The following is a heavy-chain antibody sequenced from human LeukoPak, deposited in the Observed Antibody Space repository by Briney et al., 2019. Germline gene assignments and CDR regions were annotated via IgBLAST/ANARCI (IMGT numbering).Heavy chain of an antibody. Sequence: PGGSLRLSCAASGFTFSSYGMHWVRQAPGKGLEWVAFIRYDGSNKYYADSVKGRFTISRDNSKNTLYLQMNSLRAEDTAVYYCATANDYVWGSYRHDLDYWGQGTLVTVSS. CDR1: GFTFSSYG. D-gene: IGHD3-16*02. V-gene: IGHV3-30*02. CDR3: ATANDYVWGSYRHDLDY. J-gene: IGHJ4*02. CDR2: IRYDGSNK.